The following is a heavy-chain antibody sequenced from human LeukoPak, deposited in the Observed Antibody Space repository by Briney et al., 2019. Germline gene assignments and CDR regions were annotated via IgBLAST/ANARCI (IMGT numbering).Heavy chain of an antibody. CDR3: AKTSSGWSFDC. D-gene: IGHD6-19*01. CDR1: GFTFSSYA. Sequence: GGSLRLSCAASGFTFSSYAMSWVRQAPGKGLEWVSAISDSGVSTFCADSVKGRFTISRDNSKNTLYLHMSSLRAEDSAVYSCAKTSSGWSFDCWGQGTLVTVSS. J-gene: IGHJ4*02. CDR2: ISDSGVST. V-gene: IGHV3-23*01.